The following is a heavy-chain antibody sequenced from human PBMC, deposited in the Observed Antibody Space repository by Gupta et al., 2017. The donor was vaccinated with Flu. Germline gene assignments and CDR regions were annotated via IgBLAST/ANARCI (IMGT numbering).Heavy chain of an antibody. CDR1: KSTFTDFI. CDR3: ARVRACGGDCYYLVP. D-gene: IGHD2-21*02. J-gene: IGHJ5*02. V-gene: IGHV1-69*16. CDR2: LIPIHGIS. Sequence: QVHLVQSRAEVKTPGSSETVFYTASKSTFTDFIITWVRQAPGQVLEWMGGLIPIHGISSNAPKFQGRLTIIADEPTSTVYMELSSLRFEDTAFYYCARVRACGGDCYYLVPWGQGTLVTVSS.